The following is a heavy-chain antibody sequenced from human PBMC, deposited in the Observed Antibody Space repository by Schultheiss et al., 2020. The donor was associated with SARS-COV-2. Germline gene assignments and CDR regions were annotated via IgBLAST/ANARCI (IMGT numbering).Heavy chain of an antibody. D-gene: IGHD4-17*01. Sequence: GGSLRLSCAASGFTFSSYSMNWVRQAPGKGLEWVSSISSSSSYIYYADSVKGRFTISRDNAKNSLYLQMNSLRAEDTAVYYCARDQIESGLEDGDYGMVIDYWGQGTLVTVSS. CDR2: ISSSSSYI. V-gene: IGHV3-21*01. J-gene: IGHJ4*02. CDR1: GFTFSSYS. CDR3: ARDQIESGLEDGDYGMVIDY.